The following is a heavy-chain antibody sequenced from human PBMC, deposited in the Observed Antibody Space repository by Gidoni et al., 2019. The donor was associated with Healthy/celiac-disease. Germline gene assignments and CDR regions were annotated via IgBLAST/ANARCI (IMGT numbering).Heavy chain of an antibody. CDR1: GGSVSSGSYY. V-gene: IGHV4-61*01. CDR3: ARGVEMATICDY. CDR2: IDYSGST. J-gene: IGHJ4*02. Sequence: QVQLQESGPGLVKPSETLSLTCTVSGGSVSSGSYYWSWIRQPPGKGLEWIGYIDYSGSTNYNPSLKSRVTISVDTSKNQFSLKLSSVTAADTAVYYCARGVEMATICDYWGQGTLVTVSS. D-gene: IGHD5-12*01.